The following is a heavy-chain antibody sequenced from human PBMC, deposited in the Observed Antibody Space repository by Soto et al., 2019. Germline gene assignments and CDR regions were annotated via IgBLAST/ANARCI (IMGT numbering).Heavy chain of an antibody. V-gene: IGHV2-5*02. Sequence: SGPTLVNPTQTLTLTCTFSGFSLSTSGVGVGWIRQPPGKALEWLALIYWDDDKRYSPSLKSRLTITKDTSKNQVVLTMTNMDPVDTATYYCARVSQTQWLVTKVYYFDYWGQGTLVTVSS. CDR2: IYWDDDK. CDR1: GFSLSTSGVG. J-gene: IGHJ4*02. CDR3: ARVSQTQWLVTKVYYFDY. D-gene: IGHD6-19*01.